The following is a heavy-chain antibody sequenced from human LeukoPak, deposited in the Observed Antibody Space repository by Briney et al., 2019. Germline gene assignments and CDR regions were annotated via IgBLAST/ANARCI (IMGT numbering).Heavy chain of an antibody. D-gene: IGHD7-27*01. V-gene: IGHV4-59*02. CDR3: ASRKLGNDY. J-gene: IGHJ4*02. Sequence: SETLSLTCTISGCSVSGYYWSWIRQSPGKGLEWIGYIYHTGSTSYSPSLHSRGTISAVTTQNQFSLKLRSVTAADTAVYYSASRKLGNDYWGQGTLVTVSS. CDR1: GCSVSGYY. CDR2: IYHTGST.